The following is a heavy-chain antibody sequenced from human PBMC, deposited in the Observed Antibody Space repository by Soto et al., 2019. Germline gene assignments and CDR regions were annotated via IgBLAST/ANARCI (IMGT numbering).Heavy chain of an antibody. CDR1: GGSISSYY. CDR3: ARQSYYSVRHYYYMDV. D-gene: IGHD3-10*01. J-gene: IGHJ6*03. V-gene: IGHV4-59*08. CDR2: IYYSGST. Sequence: SETLSLTCTVSGGSISSYYWSWTRQPPGKGLEWIGYIYYSGSTNYNPSLKSRVTISVDTSKNQFSLKLSSVTAADTAVYYCARQSYYSVRHYYYMDVWGKGTTVTVSS.